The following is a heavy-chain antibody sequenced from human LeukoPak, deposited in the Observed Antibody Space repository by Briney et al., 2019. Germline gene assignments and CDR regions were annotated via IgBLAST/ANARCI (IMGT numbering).Heavy chain of an antibody. CDR3: AADGDGTTGTAT. Sequence: GASVKVSCKASGFTFSRSAVQWIRQARGQRLEWIGWIFVGSGHTNYAQNFQERVAMTRDMSASTAYMELSSLTSDDTAVYFCAADGDGTTGTATWGQGTLVTVSS. CDR1: GFTFSRSA. D-gene: IGHD1-1*01. CDR2: IFVGSGHT. J-gene: IGHJ5*02. V-gene: IGHV1-58*01.